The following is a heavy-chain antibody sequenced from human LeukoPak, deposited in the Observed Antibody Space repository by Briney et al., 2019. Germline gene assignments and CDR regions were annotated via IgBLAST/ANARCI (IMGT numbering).Heavy chain of an antibody. CDR2: IVVGSGNT. V-gene: IGHV1-58*02. Sequence: SVKVSCKASGFTFTSSAMQWVRQVRGQRLEWIGWIVVGSGNTNYAQKFQGRVTITADKSTSTAYMELSSLRSEDTAVYYCARTYYYDSSGYYFDYWGQGTLVTVSS. D-gene: IGHD3-22*01. J-gene: IGHJ4*02. CDR1: GFTFTSSA. CDR3: ARTYYYDSSGYYFDY.